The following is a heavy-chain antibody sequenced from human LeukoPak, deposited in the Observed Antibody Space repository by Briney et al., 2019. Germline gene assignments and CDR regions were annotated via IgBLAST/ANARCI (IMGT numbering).Heavy chain of an antibody. CDR3: ARDLNYDSSGYESPLYYYYMDV. V-gene: IGHV1-18*04. CDR2: ISAYNGNT. D-gene: IGHD3-22*01. CDR1: GYTFTSYY. J-gene: IGHJ6*03. Sequence: GASVKVSCKASGYTFTSYYMHWVRQAPGQGLEWMGWISAYNGNTNYAQKLQGRVTMTTDTSTSTAYMELRSLRSDDTAVYYCARDLNYDSSGYESPLYYYYMDVWGKGTTVTISS.